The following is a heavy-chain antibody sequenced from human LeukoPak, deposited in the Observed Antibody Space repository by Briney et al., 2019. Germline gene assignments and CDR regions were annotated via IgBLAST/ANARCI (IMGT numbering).Heavy chain of an antibody. CDR3: ASDSSSGNYYGMDV. V-gene: IGHV3-21*01. D-gene: IGHD6-13*01. CDR2: ISSSSSYI. J-gene: IGHJ6*02. Sequence: GGSLRLSCAASGFIFSSYSMNWVRQAPGEGLQWVSSISSSSSYIYYADSLKGRFTISRDNAKNSLFLQMNSLRSEDMAVYYCASDSSSGNYYGMDVWGQGTTVTVSS. CDR1: GFIFSSYS.